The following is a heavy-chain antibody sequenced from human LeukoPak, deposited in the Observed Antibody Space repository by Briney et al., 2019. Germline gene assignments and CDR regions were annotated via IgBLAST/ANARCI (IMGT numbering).Heavy chain of an antibody. V-gene: IGHV3-30*18. Sequence: GGSLRLSCAASGFTFISYAMHWVRQAPGKGLEWVAVTSYDGVHKYYADSVKGRFTISRDNSKNTLYLQMNSLRAEDTAVYYCAKGQLVDYGMDVWGQGTTVTVSS. CDR3: AKGQLVDYGMDV. D-gene: IGHD2-15*01. CDR2: TSYDGVHK. CDR1: GFTFISYA. J-gene: IGHJ6*02.